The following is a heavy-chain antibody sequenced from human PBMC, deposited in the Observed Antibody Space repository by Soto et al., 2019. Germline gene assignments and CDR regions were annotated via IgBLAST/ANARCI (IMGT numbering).Heavy chain of an antibody. J-gene: IGHJ4*02. V-gene: IGHV4-59*12. D-gene: IGHD2-15*01. CDR2: IYYSGST. Sequence: LSLTCTVSGGSISSYYWSWIRQPPGKGLEWIGYIYYSGSTNYNPSLKSRVTISVDTSKNQFSLKLSSVTAADTAAYYCARGQVVAAQHWGQGTLVTVSS. CDR1: GGSISSYY. CDR3: ARGQVVAAQH.